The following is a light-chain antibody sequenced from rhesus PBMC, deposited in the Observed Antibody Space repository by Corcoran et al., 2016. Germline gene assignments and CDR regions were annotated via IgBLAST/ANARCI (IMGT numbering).Light chain of an antibody. CDR3: LQSKNSPYS. CDR1: ERVSVFGINL. CDR2: QAS. J-gene: IGKJ2*01. V-gene: IGKV7-13*01. Sequence: DIVLTQSPASLAVSPGQRATITCRASERVSVFGINLIHWYQQKPGQPPKLLIYQASNKDTGGPARFSGSGSGTDFTLTSNPVEADDAADYYCLQSKNSPYSFGQGTKVEIK.